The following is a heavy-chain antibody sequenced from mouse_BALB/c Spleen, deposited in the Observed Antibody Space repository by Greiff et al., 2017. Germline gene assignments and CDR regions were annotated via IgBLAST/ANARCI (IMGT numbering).Heavy chain of an antibody. CDR3: ARRGCAY. J-gene: IGHJ3*01. CDR1: GYTFSSYW. CDR2: ILPGSGST. Sequence: VKLMESGAELLKPGASVKISCKATGYTFSSYWIEWVKQRPGHGLEWIGEILPGSGSTNYNEKLKGKATFTADTSSNTAYMQLSNLASEDSAVYYCARRGCAYWGQGTLVTVSA. V-gene: IGHV1-9*01.